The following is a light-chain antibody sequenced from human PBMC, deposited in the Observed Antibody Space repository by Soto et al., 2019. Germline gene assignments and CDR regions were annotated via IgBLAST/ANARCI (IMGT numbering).Light chain of an antibody. CDR3: LQYNDYPYT. CDR1: QDIRNY. CDR2: AAS. V-gene: IGKV1-17*01. Sequence: DIQMTQSPPSLSASVGDRVTITCRANQDIRNYLGWYQQNPGKAPKRLIYAASSLQSGVPSRLSGSGSGTEFTLTISSLQPEDFSTYFCLQYNDYPYTFGQGTKLEF. J-gene: IGKJ2*01.